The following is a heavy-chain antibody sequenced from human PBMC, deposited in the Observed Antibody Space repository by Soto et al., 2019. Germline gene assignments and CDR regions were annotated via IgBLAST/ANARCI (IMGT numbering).Heavy chain of an antibody. J-gene: IGHJ6*03. V-gene: IGHV1-8*01. Sequence: GASVKVSCKASGYTFTSYDINWVRQATGQGLEWMGWMNPNSGNTGYAQKFQGRVTMTRNTSISTAYMELSSLRSEDTAVYYCARGVRRQQLVRGYYYYYMDVWGKGTTVNVSS. CDR3: ARGVRRQQLVRGYYYYYMDV. D-gene: IGHD6-13*01. CDR2: MNPNSGNT. CDR1: GYTFTSYD.